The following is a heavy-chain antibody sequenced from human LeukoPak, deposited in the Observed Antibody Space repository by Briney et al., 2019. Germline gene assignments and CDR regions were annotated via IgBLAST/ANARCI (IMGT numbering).Heavy chain of an antibody. CDR2: IYTSGST. V-gene: IGHV4-61*02. Sequence: SETLSLTCTVSGGSISSGSYFWSWIRQPAGKGLEWIGRIYTSGSTNYNPSLKSRVTISVDTSKNQFSLKLSSVTAADTAVYYSARDSRVGATPTFDYWGQGTLVTVSS. CDR3: ARDSRVGATPTFDY. CDR1: GGSISSGSYF. D-gene: IGHD1-26*01. J-gene: IGHJ4*02.